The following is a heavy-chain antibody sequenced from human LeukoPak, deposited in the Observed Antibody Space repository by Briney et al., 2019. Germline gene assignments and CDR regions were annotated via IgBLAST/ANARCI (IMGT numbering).Heavy chain of an antibody. Sequence: GGSLRLSYAASGFTFDDYAMHWVRHARGKGLEWVSGISWNSGSIGYVDSVKGRFTISRDNAKNSLYLQMNSLRAEDMAFYYCAKAPSYSTSWYYFYYWGQGTLVTVSS. CDR3: AKAPSYSTSWYYFYY. J-gene: IGHJ4*02. CDR1: GFTFDDYA. V-gene: IGHV3-9*03. CDR2: ISWNSGSI. D-gene: IGHD6-13*01.